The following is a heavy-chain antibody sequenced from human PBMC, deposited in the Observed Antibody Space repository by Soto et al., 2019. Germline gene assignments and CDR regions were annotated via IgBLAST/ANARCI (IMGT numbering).Heavy chain of an antibody. J-gene: IGHJ4*02. CDR3: AKGRGGSGSLTPRVDF. V-gene: IGHV3-23*01. Sequence: EVQLLDSGGGLVQPGGSLRLSCAASGYTFNNYAMTWVRQAPWKGLEWVSAISGGGDTTSYADSVKGRFTVSRDGSKNTLYLQMSSLRAEDTALYYCAKGRGGSGSLTPRVDFWGQGTLVTVSS. CDR1: GYTFNNYA. D-gene: IGHD3-10*01. CDR2: ISGGGDTT.